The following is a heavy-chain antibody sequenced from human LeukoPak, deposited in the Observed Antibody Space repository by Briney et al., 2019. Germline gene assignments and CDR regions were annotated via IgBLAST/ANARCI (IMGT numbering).Heavy chain of an antibody. V-gene: IGHV3-48*02. CDR1: GFTFSSYW. CDR3: ARVSGSDYFDQ. J-gene: IGHJ4*02. D-gene: IGHD3-10*01. Sequence: PGGSLRPSCAASGFTFSSYWMHWVRQAPGKGLEWVSYISGSSSPIYYADSVKGRVTISRDNAKDSLYLQMTSLRDEDTAVYYCARVSGSDYFDQLGPGTLVTVSS. CDR2: ISGSSSPI.